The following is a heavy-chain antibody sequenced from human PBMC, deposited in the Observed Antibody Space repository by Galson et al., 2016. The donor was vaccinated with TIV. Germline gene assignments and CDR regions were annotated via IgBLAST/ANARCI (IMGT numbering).Heavy chain of an antibody. CDR1: GDSVSSISAA. Sequence: CAISGDSVSSISAAWNWIRQSPSRGLEWLGRTYYRSEWYNDYAVSVKSRMTINPDTSKNQFSLQLRSVTPQDTGVYYCTRGIQEWLPPQYYSYMDVWGKGTTVTVSS. D-gene: IGHD3-3*01. CDR3: TRGIQEWLPPQYYSYMDV. CDR2: TYYRSEWYN. J-gene: IGHJ6*03. V-gene: IGHV6-1*01.